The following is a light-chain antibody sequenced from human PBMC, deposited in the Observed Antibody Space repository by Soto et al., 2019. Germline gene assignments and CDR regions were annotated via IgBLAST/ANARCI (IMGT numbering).Light chain of an antibody. CDR2: DVS. Sequence: QSALTQPASVSGSPGQSITISCTGSNSDIGGYSYVSWYQQHPGKAPKLMIYDVSNRPSGVSYRFSGSKSGNTASLTISGLPAEDEADYYCTSYTSRSTLGVFGGGTKVTVL. J-gene: IGLJ2*01. CDR3: TSYTSRSTLGV. V-gene: IGLV2-14*03. CDR1: NSDIGGYSY.